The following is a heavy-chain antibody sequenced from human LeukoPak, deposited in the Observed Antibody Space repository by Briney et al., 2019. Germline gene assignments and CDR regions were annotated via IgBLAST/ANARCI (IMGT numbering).Heavy chain of an antibody. D-gene: IGHD5-12*01. Sequence: EASVKVSCKASGGTFSSYAISWVRQAPGQGLEWMGGIIPIFGTANYAQKFQGRVTITADKSTSTAYMELSSLRSEDTAVYYCASGYVGEYAFDIWGQGTMVTVSS. CDR1: GGTFSSYA. CDR2: IIPIFGTA. CDR3: ASGYVGEYAFDI. V-gene: IGHV1-69*06. J-gene: IGHJ3*02.